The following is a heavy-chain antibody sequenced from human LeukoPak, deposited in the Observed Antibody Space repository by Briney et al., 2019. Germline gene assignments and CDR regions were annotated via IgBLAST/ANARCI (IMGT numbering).Heavy chain of an antibody. CDR3: AKDLDHCTNGVCLGYMDV. CDR1: GFTFSSYG. Sequence: GGSLRLSCAASGFTFSSYGMHWARQAPGKGLEWVAVISYDGSNKNYPDSVKGRFTISRDDSKNTLYLQMNSLRAEDTAVYYCAKDLDHCTNGVCLGYMDVWGKGITVTVSS. D-gene: IGHD2-8*01. V-gene: IGHV3-30*18. J-gene: IGHJ6*03. CDR2: ISYDGSNK.